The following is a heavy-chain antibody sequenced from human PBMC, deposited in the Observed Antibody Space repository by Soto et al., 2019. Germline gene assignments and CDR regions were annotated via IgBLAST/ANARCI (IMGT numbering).Heavy chain of an antibody. Sequence: PSETLSLTCTVSGGSISSGDYYWSWIRQPPGKGLEWIGYIYYSGSTYYNPSLKSRVTISVDTSKNQFSLKLSSVTAADTAVYYCARDLRDGDLEEPYYFDYWGQGTLVTVSS. CDR1: GGSISSGDYY. V-gene: IGHV4-30-4*01. J-gene: IGHJ4*02. CDR3: ARDLRDGDLEEPYYFDY. CDR2: IYYSGST.